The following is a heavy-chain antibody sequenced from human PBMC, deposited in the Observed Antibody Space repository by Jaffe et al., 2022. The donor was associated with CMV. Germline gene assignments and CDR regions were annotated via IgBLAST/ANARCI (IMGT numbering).Heavy chain of an antibody. Sequence: EVQLVESGGGLVQPGGSLRLSCAASGFTFSSYEMNWVRQAPGKGLEWVSYISSSGSTIYYADSVKGRFTISRDNAKNSLYLQMNSLRAEDTAVYYCARERPDSSGVFDYWGQGTLVTVSS. CDR1: GFTFSSYE. CDR2: ISSSGSTI. CDR3: ARERPDSSGVFDY. D-gene: IGHD3-22*01. V-gene: IGHV3-48*03. J-gene: IGHJ4*02.